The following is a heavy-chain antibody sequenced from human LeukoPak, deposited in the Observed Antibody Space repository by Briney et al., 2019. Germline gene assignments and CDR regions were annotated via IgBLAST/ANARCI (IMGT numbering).Heavy chain of an antibody. CDR3: AKDGGDYVSSLDY. CDR1: GFIFDDYA. J-gene: IGHJ4*02. V-gene: IGHV3-9*01. CDR2: ISWNSGSI. D-gene: IGHD4-17*01. Sequence: GRSLRLSCAVSGFIFDDYAMHWVRQAPGKGLEWVSGISWNSGSIGYADSVKGRFTISRDNAMNSLYLQMNSLRAEDTALYYCAKDGGDYVSSLDYWGQGTLVTVSS.